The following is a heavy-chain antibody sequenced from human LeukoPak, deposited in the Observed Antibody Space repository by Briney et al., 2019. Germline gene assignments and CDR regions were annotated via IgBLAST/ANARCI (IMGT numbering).Heavy chain of an antibody. CDR1: SDFFSSVTDY. D-gene: IGHD6-19*01. V-gene: IGHV4-39*07. CDR2: GDYSGGT. CDR3: ARERGEDYSSGWYKTNFFDT. J-gene: IGHJ4*02. Sequence: SETLSLTCTVSSDFFSSVTDYWAWIRQPPGKGLEWIASGDYSGGTYYNPSLESRVAISADMSKNQISLKLSSVTAADTALYYCARERGEDYSSGWYKTNFFDTWGQGTRVTVSS.